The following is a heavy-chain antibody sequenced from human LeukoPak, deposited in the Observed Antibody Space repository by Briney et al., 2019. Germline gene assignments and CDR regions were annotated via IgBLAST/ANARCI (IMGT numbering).Heavy chain of an antibody. D-gene: IGHD3-22*01. CDR1: GYSFTSYW. CDR3: ARSSGYYESDAFDI. Sequence: GESLKISCKGSGYSFTSYWIVWVRQMPGKGLEWVGIIYPGDSDTRYSPSFQGQVTISADKSISTAYLQWSSLKAPDTAMYYCARSSGYYESDAFDIWGQGTMVTVSS. J-gene: IGHJ3*02. V-gene: IGHV5-51*01. CDR2: IYPGDSDT.